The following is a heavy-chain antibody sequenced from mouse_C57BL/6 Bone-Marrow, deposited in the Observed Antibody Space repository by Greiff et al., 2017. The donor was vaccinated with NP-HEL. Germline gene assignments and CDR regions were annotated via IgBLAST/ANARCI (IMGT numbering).Heavy chain of an antibody. D-gene: IGHD1-1*01. V-gene: IGHV14-2*01. CDR2: IDPEDGET. CDR1: GFNIKDYY. Sequence: VQLKQSGAELVKPGASVKLSCTASGFNIKDYYMHWVKQRTEQGLEWIGRIDPEDGETKYAPKFQGKATLTADTSSNTAYLQLSSLTSEDTAVYYCARAYYGSSHWYFDVWGTGTTVTVSS. CDR3: ARAYYGSSHWYFDV. J-gene: IGHJ1*03.